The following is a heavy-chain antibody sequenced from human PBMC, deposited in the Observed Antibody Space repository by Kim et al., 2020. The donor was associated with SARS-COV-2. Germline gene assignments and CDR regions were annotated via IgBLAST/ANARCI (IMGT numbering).Heavy chain of an antibody. V-gene: IGHV4-31*03. Sequence: SETLSLTCTVSGGSISSGGYYWSWIRQHPGKGLEWIGYIYYSGSTYYNPSLKSRVTISVDTSKNQFSLKLSSVTAADTAVYYCARAWRYCSSTSCYALDYWGQGTLVTVSS. CDR1: GGSISSGGYY. D-gene: IGHD2-2*01. CDR3: ARAWRYCSSTSCYALDY. J-gene: IGHJ4*02. CDR2: IYYSGST.